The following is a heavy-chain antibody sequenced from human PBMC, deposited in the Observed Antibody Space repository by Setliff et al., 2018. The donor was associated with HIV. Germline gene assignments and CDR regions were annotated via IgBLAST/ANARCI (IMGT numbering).Heavy chain of an antibody. V-gene: IGHV1-18*01. D-gene: IGHD3-3*01. CDR3: AREGVPTVDEEWYYFDQ. J-gene: IGHJ4*02. CDR2: ISGYNGKT. Sequence: GASVKVSCKASGYTFTNYGINWVRQAPGLGLEWMVWISGYNGKTEYAQRFQDRVTMTTDTSTNTVYMEMRRLTSDDTAVYYCAREGVPTVDEEWYYFDQWGQGTLVTVSS. CDR1: GYTFTNYG.